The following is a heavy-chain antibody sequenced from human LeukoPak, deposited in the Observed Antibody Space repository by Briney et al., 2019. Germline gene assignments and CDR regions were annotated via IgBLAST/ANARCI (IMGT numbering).Heavy chain of an antibody. V-gene: IGHV4-34*01. CDR1: GFTFSSYV. CDR2: INHSGST. CDR3: ARVLGSGSYPLFDY. Sequence: GSLRLSCAASGFTFSSYVMTWVRQPPGKGLEWIGEINHSGSTNYNPSLKSRVTISVDTSKNQFSLKLSSVTAADTAVYYCARVLGSGSYPLFDYWGQGTLVTVSS. J-gene: IGHJ4*02. D-gene: IGHD3-10*01.